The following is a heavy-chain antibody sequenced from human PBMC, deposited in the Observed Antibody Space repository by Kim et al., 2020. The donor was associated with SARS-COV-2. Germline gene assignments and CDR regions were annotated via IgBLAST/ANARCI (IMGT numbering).Heavy chain of an antibody. CDR2: GSTI. V-gene: IGHV3-11*01. J-gene: IGHJ4*02. CDR3: VREPNY. Sequence: GSTIKHADSVSGRFTISRDNAKKSLSLQMNSLTPEDTAVYYCVREPNYWGQGTLVTVSS.